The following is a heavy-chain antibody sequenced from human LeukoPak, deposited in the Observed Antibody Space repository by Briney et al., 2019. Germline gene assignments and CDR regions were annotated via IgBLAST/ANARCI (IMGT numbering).Heavy chain of an antibody. CDR2: INSDGSST. CDR1: EFTFSAYW. Sequence: GGSLRLSCAASEFTFSAYWMHWVRQAPGKGLVWVSRINSDGSSTSYADSVKGRFTISRDNAKNTLYLQMNSLRAEDTAVYYCARDTDTVTTILDYWGQGTLVTVSS. V-gene: IGHV3-74*01. CDR3: ARDTDTVTTILDY. D-gene: IGHD4-17*01. J-gene: IGHJ4*02.